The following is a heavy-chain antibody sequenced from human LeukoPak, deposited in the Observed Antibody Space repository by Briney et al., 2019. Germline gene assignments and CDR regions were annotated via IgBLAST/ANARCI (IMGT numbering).Heavy chain of an antibody. J-gene: IGHJ4*02. Sequence: GGSLRLSCAASGFTVSSSYINWVRQAPGKGLEWISVLYAGGNTYYADSVKGRFTISRDNSKNTLYLQMNSLRAEDTAVYYCAKGPYSSSWYVGYWGQGTLVTVSS. D-gene: IGHD6-13*01. CDR1: GFTVSSSY. V-gene: IGHV3-66*01. CDR2: LYAGGNT. CDR3: AKGPYSSSWYVGY.